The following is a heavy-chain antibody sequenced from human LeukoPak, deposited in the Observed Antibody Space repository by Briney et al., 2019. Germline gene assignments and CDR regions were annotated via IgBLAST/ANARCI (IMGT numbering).Heavy chain of an antibody. CDR1: GYSFTSYW. J-gene: IGHJ4*02. V-gene: IGHV5-51*01. CDR2: IYPGDSDT. Sequence: GESLKISCKGSGYSFTSYWIGWVRQMPGKGLEWMGIIYPGDSDTRYSPSFQGQVTISADKSISTAYLQWSSLKASDTAMYYCARKRSSGSLWFGAPDYWGQGTLVTVSS. D-gene: IGHD3-10*01. CDR3: ARKRSSGSLWFGAPDY.